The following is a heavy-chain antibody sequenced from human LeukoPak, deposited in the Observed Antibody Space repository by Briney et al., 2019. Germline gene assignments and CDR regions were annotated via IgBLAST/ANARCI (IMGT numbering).Heavy chain of an antibody. J-gene: IGHJ4*02. CDR1: GFTFSSYN. CDR2: ISSSSSYI. Sequence: PGGSLRLSCAASGFTFSSYNMNWVRQAPGKGLEWVPSISSSSSYIYYTDSVKGRFTISRDNAKNSLYLQMNSLRADDTAIYYCAGVSLGAAAGTSRWGQGTLVTVSS. D-gene: IGHD6-13*01. V-gene: IGHV3-21*01. CDR3: AGVSLGAAAGTSR.